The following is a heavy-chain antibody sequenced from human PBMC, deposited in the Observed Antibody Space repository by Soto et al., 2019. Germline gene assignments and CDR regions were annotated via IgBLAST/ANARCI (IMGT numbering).Heavy chain of an antibody. D-gene: IGHD3-22*01. J-gene: IGHJ4*02. CDR1: GFTFSSYS. V-gene: IGHV3-21*01. CDR2: ISSSSSYI. CDR3: ARDRYYDSSGYYNYFDY. Sequence: EVQLVESGGGLVKPGGSLRLSCAASGFTFSSYSMNWVRQAPGKGLEWVSSISSSSSYIYYADSVKGRFTTSRDNAKNSLYLQMNSLRAEDTAVYYCARDRYYDSSGYYNYFDYWGQGTLVTVSS.